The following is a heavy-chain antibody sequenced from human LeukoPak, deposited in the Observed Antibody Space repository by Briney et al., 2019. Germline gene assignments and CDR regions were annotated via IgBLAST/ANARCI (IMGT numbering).Heavy chain of an antibody. Sequence: GGSLRLSCAASGFTFSNYEMYWVRQGPGKGLEWVSYISNSGSTIYYADSVKGRFTVSRDNARNSLYLQMNSLRVEDTAVYYCARTRPGSSSWHLGLDFWGQGTLVTVSS. CDR2: ISNSGSTI. CDR3: ARTRPGSSSWHLGLDF. V-gene: IGHV3-48*03. CDR1: GFTFSNYE. D-gene: IGHD6-13*01. J-gene: IGHJ4*02.